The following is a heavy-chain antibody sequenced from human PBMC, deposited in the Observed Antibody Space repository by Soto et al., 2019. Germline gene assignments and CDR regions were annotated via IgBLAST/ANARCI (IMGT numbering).Heavy chain of an antibody. CDR1: GYTLTELS. V-gene: IGHV1-24*01. CDR3: ATRWLRPNAFDI. CDR2: FDPEDGET. J-gene: IGHJ3*02. D-gene: IGHD5-12*01. Sequence: ASLKVACKVSGYTLTELSMHWVRQAPGKGLEWMGGFDPEDGETIYAQKFQGRVTMTEDTSTDTAYMELSRMRSEDTAVYYCATRWLRPNAFDIWGQGTMVTVSS.